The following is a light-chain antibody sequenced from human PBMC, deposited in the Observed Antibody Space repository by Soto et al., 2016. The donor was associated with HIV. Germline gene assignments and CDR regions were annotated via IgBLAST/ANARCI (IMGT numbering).Light chain of an antibody. CDR1: SLRSFY. Sequence: SSELTQDPVVSVALGQTVRITCQGDSLRSFYANWYQQKPGQAPVLVIYGENNRPSGIPDRFSGSSSGNTASLTITGAQAEDEADYYCNSRDSSDNHWVFGGGTKLTVL. J-gene: IGLJ3*02. CDR3: NSRDSSDNHWV. V-gene: IGLV3-19*01. CDR2: GEN.